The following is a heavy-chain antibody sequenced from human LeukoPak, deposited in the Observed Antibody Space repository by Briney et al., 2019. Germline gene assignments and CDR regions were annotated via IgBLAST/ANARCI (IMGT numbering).Heavy chain of an antibody. V-gene: IGHV1-69*13. D-gene: IGHD6-13*01. J-gene: IGHJ4*02. Sequence: SVKVSCKASGGTFSSYAISWVRQAPGQGLEWMGGIIPIFGTANYAQKFQGRVTITADESTSTAYMELSSLRSEDTAVYYCAREWVSIAAAGDDSYYFDYWGQGTLVTVSS. CDR2: IIPIFGTA. CDR3: AREWVSIAAAGDDSYYFDY. CDR1: GGTFSSYA.